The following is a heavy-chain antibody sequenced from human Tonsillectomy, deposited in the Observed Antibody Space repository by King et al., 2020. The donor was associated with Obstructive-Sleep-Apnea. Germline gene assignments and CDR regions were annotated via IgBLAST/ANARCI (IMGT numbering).Heavy chain of an antibody. CDR2: ISYDGSNK. CDR1: GFTFSSYA. J-gene: IGHJ4*02. Sequence: VQLVESGGGVVQPGRSLRLSCAASGFTFSSYAMHWVRQAPGKGLEWVAVISYDGSNKYYADSVKGRFTISRDNSKHTLYLQMNSLRAEDTAVYYCASTLWFGELSRNYYWGQGTLVTVSS. V-gene: IGHV3-30*04. D-gene: IGHD3-10*01. CDR3: ASTLWFGELSRNYY.